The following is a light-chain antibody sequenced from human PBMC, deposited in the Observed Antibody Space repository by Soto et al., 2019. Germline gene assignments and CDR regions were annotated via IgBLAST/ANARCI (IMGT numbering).Light chain of an antibody. CDR1: SSDVGGYNY. CDR2: DVT. J-gene: IGLJ2*01. Sequence: SALTQPASVSGSPGQSITISCTGTSSDVGGYNYVSWYQQHPGKAPKLMIYDVTYRPSGVSNRFLGSKSGNTASLTISGLQAEDEADYYCSSYTSSSTLVVFGGGTKLTVL. V-gene: IGLV2-14*01. CDR3: SSYTSSSTLVV.